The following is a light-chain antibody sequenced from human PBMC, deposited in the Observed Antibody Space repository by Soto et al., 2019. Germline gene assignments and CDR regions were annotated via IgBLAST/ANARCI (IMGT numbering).Light chain of an antibody. J-gene: IGLJ1*01. Sequence: QSALTQPASVSGSPGQSITISCTGTSSDVGGYNYVSWYQQHPGKAPKLMIYDVSNRPSGVSNRCSGSKSGNTASLTISGLQAEDEVDYYCSSYTSSSTLYVFGTGTKLTVL. CDR3: SSYTSSSTLYV. CDR2: DVS. CDR1: SSDVGGYNY. V-gene: IGLV2-14*01.